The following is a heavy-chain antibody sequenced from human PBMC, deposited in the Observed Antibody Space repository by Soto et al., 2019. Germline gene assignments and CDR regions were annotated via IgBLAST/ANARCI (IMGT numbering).Heavy chain of an antibody. CDR1: GYTFTGYY. V-gene: IGHV1-2*04. CDR2: INPSSGGT. CDR3: ARAPWGQSIIWFGP. Sequence: VSVKVCCKASGYTFTGYYMHWVRQAPGQGLEWMGWINPSSGGTNYAQKFQGWVTMTRDTSISTAYMELSRLRSDDTAVYYCARAPWGQSIIWFGPWGRGTLVTVSP. J-gene: IGHJ5*02. D-gene: IGHD3-16*01.